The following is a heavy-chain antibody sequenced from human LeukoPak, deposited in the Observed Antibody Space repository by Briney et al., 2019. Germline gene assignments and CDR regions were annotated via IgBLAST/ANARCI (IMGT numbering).Heavy chain of an antibody. CDR3: VRTIGTTVFDY. Sequence: PGGSLRLSCAASGFTFSRNWMLWVRQAPGKGLVWVSRINGDGSSTNYADSVKGRFTISRDNAKNTLSLQMNSLRAEDTAVYYCVRTIGTTVFDYWGQGNLVTVSS. J-gene: IGHJ4*02. V-gene: IGHV3-74*01. D-gene: IGHD1-1*01. CDR1: GFTFSRNW. CDR2: INGDGSST.